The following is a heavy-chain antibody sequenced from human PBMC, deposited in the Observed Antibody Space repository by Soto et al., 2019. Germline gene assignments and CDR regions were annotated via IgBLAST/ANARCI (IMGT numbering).Heavy chain of an antibody. CDR3: ARGGIQLWSQLWFDP. D-gene: IGHD5-18*01. CDR1: GGSISSYY. CDR2: IYYSGST. Sequence: SETLSLTCTVSGGSISSYYWSWIRQPPGKGLEWIGYIYYSGSTNYNPSLKSRVTISVDTSKNQFSLKLSSVTAADTAVYYCARGGIQLWSQLWFDPRGQGTLVTVSS. J-gene: IGHJ5*02. V-gene: IGHV4-59*01.